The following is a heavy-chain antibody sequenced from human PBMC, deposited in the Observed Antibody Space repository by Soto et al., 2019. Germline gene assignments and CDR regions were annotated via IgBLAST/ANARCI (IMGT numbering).Heavy chain of an antibody. CDR1: GFTFSDHY. CDR3: ARITPGNYGMDV. J-gene: IGHJ6*02. CDR2: TRNKANSYTT. Sequence: GGSLRLSCAASGFTFSDHYMDWVRQAPGKGLEWVGRTRNKANSYTTEYAASVKGRFTISRDDSKNSLYLQMNSLKTEDTAVYYCARITPGNYGMDVWGQGTTVTVSS. D-gene: IGHD1-26*01. V-gene: IGHV3-72*01.